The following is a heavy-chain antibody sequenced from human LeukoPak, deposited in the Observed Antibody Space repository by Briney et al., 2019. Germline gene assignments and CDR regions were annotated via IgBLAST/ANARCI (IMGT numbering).Heavy chain of an antibody. V-gene: IGHV3-53*01. Sequence: PGGSLRLSCAASGSTVSSNYMNWVRQAPGKGLEWVSVFYSGGSTYYADSVKGRFTISRDSSKNTLYLQMNSLRAEDTAVYYCARGRSFSSGWYAYYFDYWGQGTLVTVSS. CDR1: GSTVSSNY. D-gene: IGHD6-19*01. CDR2: FYSGGST. J-gene: IGHJ4*02. CDR3: ARGRSFSSGWYAYYFDY.